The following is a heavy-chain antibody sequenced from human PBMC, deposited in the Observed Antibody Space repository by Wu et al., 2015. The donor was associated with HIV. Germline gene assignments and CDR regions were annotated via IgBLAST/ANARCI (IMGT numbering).Heavy chain of an antibody. V-gene: IGHV1-8*03. D-gene: IGHD6-19*01. Sequence: QVQLVQSGAEVKKPGASVKVSCKASGYTFTSYDINWVRQATGQGLEWMGWMNPNSGNTGYAQKFQGRVTITRNTSISTAYMELSSLRSEDTAVYYCARNPQDSSGWSTLLDYWGQGTLVTVSS. J-gene: IGHJ4*02. CDR2: MNPNSGNT. CDR1: GYTFTSYD. CDR3: ARNPQDSSGWSTLLDY.